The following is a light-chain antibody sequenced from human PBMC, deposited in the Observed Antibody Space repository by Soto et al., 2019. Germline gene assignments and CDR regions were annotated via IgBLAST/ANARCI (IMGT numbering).Light chain of an antibody. J-gene: IGKJ4*01. CDR3: QQYGSTPLT. V-gene: IGKV3-20*01. CDR1: QSVGNNY. CDR2: DAS. Sequence: EIVLTQSPGTLSLSPGERATLSCRASQSVGNNYLVWYQQQPGQAPRFLMYDASTRATGIPDRFSGSGSGTDFTLTISRLEPEDFAVYYGQQYGSTPLTFGGGTKVEIK.